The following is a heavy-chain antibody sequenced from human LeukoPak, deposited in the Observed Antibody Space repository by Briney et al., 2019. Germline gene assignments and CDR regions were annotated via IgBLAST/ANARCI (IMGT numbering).Heavy chain of an antibody. CDR3: SKYFDWSLGSMDL. CDR2: ISGSGGST. V-gene: IGHV3-23*01. D-gene: IGHD3-9*01. Sequence: GGSLRLSCAASGFTFNNYAMNWVRQAPGKGLEWVSLISGSGGSTYYADSVKGRFTISRDNSKNTLYLQMNRLRAEVTAVYYCSKYFDWSLGSMDLWGQGPTVSLSS. CDR1: GFTFNNYA. J-gene: IGHJ6*02.